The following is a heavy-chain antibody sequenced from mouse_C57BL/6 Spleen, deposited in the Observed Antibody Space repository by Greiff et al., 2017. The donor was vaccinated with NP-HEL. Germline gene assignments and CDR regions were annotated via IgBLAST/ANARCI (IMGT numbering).Heavy chain of an antibody. CDR3: AWEETDY. J-gene: IGHJ2*01. V-gene: IGHV5-17*01. CDR1: GFTFSDYG. CDR2: ISSGSSTI. Sequence: DVQLVESGGGLVKPGGSLKLSCAASGFTFSDYGMHWVRQAPEKGLEWVAYISSGSSTIYYADTVKGRFTISRDNAKNTLFLQMASLRSEDTAMYYCAWEETDYWGQGTTLTVSS.